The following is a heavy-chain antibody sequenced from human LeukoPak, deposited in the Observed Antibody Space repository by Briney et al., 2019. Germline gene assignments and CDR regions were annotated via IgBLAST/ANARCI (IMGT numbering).Heavy chain of an antibody. J-gene: IGHJ4*02. V-gene: IGHV7-4-1*02. CDR1: GYTFTSCA. D-gene: IGHD6-13*01. CDR2: INTNTGNP. CDR3: AREPWGLIAAAGNFDY. Sequence: ASVKVSCKASGYTFTSCAMNWVRQAPGQGLEWMGWINTNTGNPTYAQGFTGRFVFSLDTSVSTAYLQISSLKAEDTAVYYCAREPWGLIAAAGNFDYWGQGTLVTVSS.